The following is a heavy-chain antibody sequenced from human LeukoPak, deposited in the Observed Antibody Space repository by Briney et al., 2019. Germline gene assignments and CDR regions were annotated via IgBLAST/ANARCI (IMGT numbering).Heavy chain of an antibody. Sequence: GRSLRLSCAASGFTFSSYAMHWVRQAPGKGLEWVAVISYDGSNKYYADSVKGRFTISRDNSMNTLYLLMNSLIPEDTAVYYCAREVVSSPSYFDSWGQGTLVTVSS. V-gene: IGHV3-30*14. J-gene: IGHJ4*02. CDR2: ISYDGSNK. CDR1: GFTFSSYA. D-gene: IGHD2-15*01. CDR3: AREVVSSPSYFDS.